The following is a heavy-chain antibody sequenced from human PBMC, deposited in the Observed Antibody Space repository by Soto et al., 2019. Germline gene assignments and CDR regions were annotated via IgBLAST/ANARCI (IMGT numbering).Heavy chain of an antibody. CDR3: ARCCSSTSCSLFDY. CDR1: GYTFTSYA. D-gene: IGHD2-2*01. CDR2: INAGNGNT. Sequence: ASVKVSCKASGYTFTSYAMHWVRQAPGQRLEWMGWINAGNGNTKYSQKFQGRVTITRDTSASTAYMELSSLRSEDTAAYYCARCCSSTSCSLFDYWGQGTLVTVSS. V-gene: IGHV1-3*01. J-gene: IGHJ4*02.